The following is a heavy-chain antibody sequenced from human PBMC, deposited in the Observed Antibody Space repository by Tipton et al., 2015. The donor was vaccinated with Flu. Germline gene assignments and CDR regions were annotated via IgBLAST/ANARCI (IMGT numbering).Heavy chain of an antibody. V-gene: IGHV4-34*01. J-gene: IGHJ6*02. CDR1: GGSFSGYY. CDR3: ARAPYRITIFGVAPRVGMDV. D-gene: IGHD3-3*01. CDR2: INHSGST. Sequence: TLSLTCAVYGGSFSGYYWSWIRQPPGKGLEWIGEINHSGSTNYNPSLKSRVIISVDTSKNQFSLKLSSVTAADTAVYYCARAPYRITIFGVAPRVGMDVWGQGTTVTVSS.